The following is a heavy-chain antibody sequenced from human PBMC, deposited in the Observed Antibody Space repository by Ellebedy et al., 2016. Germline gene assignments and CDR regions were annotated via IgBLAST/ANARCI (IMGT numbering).Heavy chain of an antibody. CDR3: ARHGLLVVPAGIDY. J-gene: IGHJ4*02. V-gene: IGHV4-59*08. D-gene: IGHD2-2*01. CDR1: GGSISSYY. CDR2: IYYSGST. Sequence: SETLSLTCTVSGGSISSYYWSWIRQPPGKGLEWIGYIYYSGSTNYNPSLKSRVTISVDTSKNQFSLKLSSVTAADTAVYYCARHGLLVVPAGIDYWGQGTLVTVSS.